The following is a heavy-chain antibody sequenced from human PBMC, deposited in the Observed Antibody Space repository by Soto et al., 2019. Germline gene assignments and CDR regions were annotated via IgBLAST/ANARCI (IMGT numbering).Heavy chain of an antibody. J-gene: IGHJ4*02. V-gene: IGHV3-30-3*01. CDR2: ISSDGSNK. CDR3: ARGWIFRFLERLLFLAY. D-gene: IGHD3-3*01. CDR1: GFTFSSYA. Sequence: GGSLRLSCAASGFTFSSYAMHCVRQAPGKGLEWVAVISSDGSNKYYADSVKGRFTISRDNSKNTLYLQMNRLRAEDTAVYYCARGWIFRFLERLLFLAYWAQRTLVTVSS.